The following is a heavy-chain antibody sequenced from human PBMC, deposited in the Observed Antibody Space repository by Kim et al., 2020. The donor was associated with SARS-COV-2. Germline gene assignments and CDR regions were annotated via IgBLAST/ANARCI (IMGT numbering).Heavy chain of an antibody. CDR2: INTGDGDT. J-gene: IGHJ4*02. D-gene: IGHD2-21*01. Sequence: ASVKVSCRASGAILSDHAIHWVRQAPGQGLEWMAWINTGDGDTKSSQKFQGRVTITRDTVANSVYMELSSLRSEDTAVYYCARGSMATYLHWGQGTLVTVS. V-gene: IGHV1-3*04. CDR3: ARGSMATYLH. CDR1: GAILSDHA.